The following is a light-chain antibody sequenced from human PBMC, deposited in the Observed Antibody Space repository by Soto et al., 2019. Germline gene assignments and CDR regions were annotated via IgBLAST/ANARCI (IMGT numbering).Light chain of an antibody. J-gene: IGKJ4*01. CDR2: KAP. Sequence: DIQMTQSPSTLSASVGDRVTITCRASQSISSWLAWYQQKPGKAPKLLIYKAPSLESGVPSRFSGSGSGTEFTLTISSLHPDDFATYYCQQYNSYLLTFGGGTKVEIK. CDR3: QQYNSYLLT. CDR1: QSISSW. V-gene: IGKV1-5*03.